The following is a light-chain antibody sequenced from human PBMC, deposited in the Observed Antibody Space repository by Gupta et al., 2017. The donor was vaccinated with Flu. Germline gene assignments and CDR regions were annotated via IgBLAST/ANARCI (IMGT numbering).Light chain of an antibody. CDR1: QSLGYSDGNTY. V-gene: IGKV2-30*01. CDR2: KVS. Sequence: DVVMTQSPLSLPVTLGQPASISCRSSQSLGYSDGNTYLNWFQQRPGQAPRRLIYKVSNRDSGCRDRFSGSGGGTDFKLKISSGEAEDVGVYYCKHGTHGHFTWTFGQGTKVEIK. J-gene: IGKJ1*01. CDR3: KHGTHGHFTWT.